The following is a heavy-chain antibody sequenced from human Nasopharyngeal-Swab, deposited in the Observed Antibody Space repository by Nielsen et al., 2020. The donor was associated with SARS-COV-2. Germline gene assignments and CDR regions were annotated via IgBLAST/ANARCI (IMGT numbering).Heavy chain of an antibody. V-gene: IGHV3-33*01. D-gene: IGHD2-2*01. CDR3: ARDSPVYCSSTSCYLD. CDR1: GFTFSSYG. J-gene: IGHJ4*02. Sequence: GESLKISCAASGFTFSSYGMHWVRQAPGKGLEWVAVIWYDGSNKYYADSVKGRFTISRDNAKNTLYLQMNSLRAEDTAVYYCARDSPVYCSSTSCYLDWGQGTLVTVSS. CDR2: IWYDGSNK.